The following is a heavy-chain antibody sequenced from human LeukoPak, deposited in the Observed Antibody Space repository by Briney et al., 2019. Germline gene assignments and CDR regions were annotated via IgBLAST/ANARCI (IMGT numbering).Heavy chain of an antibody. Sequence: PGGSLRLSCAASGLTVSSSYMSWVRQAPAKGLEWVSIIYHDGSTYDADSMKGRFTISRDNSKNTLYLQVNSLRAEDTAMYYCARNILFAFDIWGQGTMVTVSS. J-gene: IGHJ3*02. CDR2: IYHDGST. V-gene: IGHV3-53*01. CDR1: GLTVSSSY. CDR3: ARNILFAFDI.